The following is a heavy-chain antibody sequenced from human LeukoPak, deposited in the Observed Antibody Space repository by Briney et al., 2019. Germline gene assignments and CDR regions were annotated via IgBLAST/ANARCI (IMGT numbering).Heavy chain of an antibody. CDR3: AKDGGGYSGYGSGCSDY. D-gene: IGHD5-12*01. CDR1: GFTFSSYG. J-gene: IGHJ4*02. V-gene: IGHV3-30*18. CDR2: ISYDGSNK. Sequence: PGGSLRLSCAASGFTFSSYGMHWVRQAPGKGLEWVAVISYDGSNKYYADSVKGRFTISRDNSKNTLYLQMNSLRAEDTAVYYCAKDGGGYSGYGSGCSDYWGQGTLVTVSS.